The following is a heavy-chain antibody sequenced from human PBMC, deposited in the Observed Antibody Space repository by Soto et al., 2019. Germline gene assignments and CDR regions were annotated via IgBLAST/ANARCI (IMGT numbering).Heavy chain of an antibody. Sequence: ASVKVSCKVSGYTLTELSMHWVRQAPGKGLEWMGGFDPEDGETIYAQKIQGRVTMTEDTSTDTAYMELSSLRSEDTAVYYCAMMDSSSWLTNAPQDVKNWFDPWGQGTLVTVSS. V-gene: IGHV1-24*01. CDR2: FDPEDGET. CDR1: GYTLTELS. J-gene: IGHJ5*02. D-gene: IGHD6-13*01. CDR3: AMMDSSSWLTNAPQDVKNWFDP.